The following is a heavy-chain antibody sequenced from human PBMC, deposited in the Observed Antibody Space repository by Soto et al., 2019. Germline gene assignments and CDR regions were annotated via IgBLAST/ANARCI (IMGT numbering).Heavy chain of an antibody. CDR3: ARQGLRYFDWYRTAGMDV. CDR2: IYPGDADT. Sequence: GESMQLSCEGPGYGSTSYWIGSVGHTPGNGLEWMGIIYPGDADTRYSPSFQGQVTISADKSISTAYLQWSRLKASDTAMYYCARQGLRYFDWYRTAGMDVWGQGTTVTVSS. J-gene: IGHJ6*01. V-gene: IGHV5-51*01. D-gene: IGHD3-9*01. CDR1: GYGSTSYW.